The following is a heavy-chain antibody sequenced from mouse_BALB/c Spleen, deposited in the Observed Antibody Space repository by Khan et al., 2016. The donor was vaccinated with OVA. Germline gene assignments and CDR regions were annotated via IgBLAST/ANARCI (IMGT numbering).Heavy chain of an antibody. CDR1: GYTFTNYG. J-gene: IGHJ4*01. CDR2: INTYPGEP. Sequence: QIQLVQSGPELKKPGETVKISCKASGYTFTNYGMNWVKQSPGKALKWMGWINTYPGEPPYADDFKGRFAYSLETSASTAYLQINNLKNEDTATYFCARPPYLSYTLAHWGQGTAVTVSS. V-gene: IGHV9-3-1*01. D-gene: IGHD6-1*01. CDR3: ARPPYLSYTLAH.